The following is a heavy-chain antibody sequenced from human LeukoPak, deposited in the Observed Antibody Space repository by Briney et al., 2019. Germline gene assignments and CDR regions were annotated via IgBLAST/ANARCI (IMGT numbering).Heavy chain of an antibody. Sequence: KTSETLSLTCTVSGGSISSHYWDWIRQPPGKGLEWIGYIYYSGSTNYNPSLKSRVTISVDTSKSQFSLILSSVTAPDTAVYYCARRAEITALGLGNWFDPWGQGTLVTVSS. V-gene: IGHV4-59*11. D-gene: IGHD7-27*01. J-gene: IGHJ5*02. CDR2: IYYSGST. CDR3: ARRAEITALGLGNWFDP. CDR1: GGSISSHY.